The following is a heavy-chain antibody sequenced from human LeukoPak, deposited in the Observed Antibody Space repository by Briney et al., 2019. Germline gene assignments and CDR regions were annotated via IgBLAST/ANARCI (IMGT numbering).Heavy chain of an antibody. Sequence: GGSLRLSCEGSGFSFSSYWMTWVRQCPGKGPEWVANIKQDESERYTVDSVKGRFTISRDNAKNSLYLQMNSLRAEDTAVYYCARMGWYYYDSSGPYYYFDYWGQGTLVTVSS. CDR2: IKQDESER. CDR1: GFSFSSYW. CDR3: ARMGWYYYDSSGPYYYFDY. J-gene: IGHJ4*02. V-gene: IGHV3-7*01. D-gene: IGHD3-22*01.